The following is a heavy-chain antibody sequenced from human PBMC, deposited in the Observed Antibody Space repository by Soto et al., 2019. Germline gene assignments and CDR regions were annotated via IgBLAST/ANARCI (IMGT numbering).Heavy chain of an antibody. CDR1: GCSISSYY. J-gene: IGHJ5*02. CDR2: IYYSGST. CDR3: ARDSRQLTQGWFDP. Sequence: SETLSLTCTFSGCSISSYYWSWIRQPPGKGLEWIGYIYYSGSTYYNPSLKSRVTISVDTSKNQFSLKLSSVTAADTVVYYCARDSRQLTQGWFDPWGQGTLVTVSS. V-gene: IGHV4-59*06. D-gene: IGHD6-13*01.